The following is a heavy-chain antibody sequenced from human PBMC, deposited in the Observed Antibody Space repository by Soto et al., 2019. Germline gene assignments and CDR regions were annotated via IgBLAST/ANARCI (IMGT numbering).Heavy chain of an antibody. D-gene: IGHD3-22*01. J-gene: IGHJ6*02. CDR3: AKDVGRSRGNPEYYDSSGPNNYYYGMDV. V-gene: IGHV3-30*18. CDR2: ISYDGSNK. CDR1: GFTLNSYG. Sequence: GGSLRLSCAASGFTLNSYGMHWVRQAPGKGLEWVAVISYDGSNKYYADSVKGRFTISRDNSKNTLYLQMNSLRAEDTAVYYCAKDVGRSRGNPEYYDSSGPNNYYYGMDVWGQGTTVTVSS.